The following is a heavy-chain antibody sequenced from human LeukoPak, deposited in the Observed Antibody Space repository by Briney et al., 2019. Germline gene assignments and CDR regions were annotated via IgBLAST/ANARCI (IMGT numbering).Heavy chain of an antibody. CDR2: IFGSGGSA. D-gene: IGHD3-22*01. V-gene: IGHV3-23*01. CDR3: AKGPYFDTSGYDVS. Sequence: GGSLRLSCAASGFTFGSYAMYWVRQAPGKGLEWVSGIFGSGGSAHYADSVKGRFTISRDNSKNTLYLQMNSLRAEDTALYYCAKGPYFDTSGYDVSWGQGTLVTVSS. CDR1: GFTFGSYA. J-gene: IGHJ4*02.